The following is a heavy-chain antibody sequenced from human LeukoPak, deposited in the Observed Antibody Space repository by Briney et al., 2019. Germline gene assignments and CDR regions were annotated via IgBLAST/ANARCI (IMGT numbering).Heavy chain of an antibody. V-gene: IGHV3-23*01. CDR1: GFTFSSSA. CDR2: ISGSGSGGST. J-gene: IGHJ4*02. Sequence: PGGSLRLSCAASGFTFSSSAMSWVRQAPGKGLEWVSSISGSGSGGSTYYADSVKGRFTISRDNSKNTLYLQMNSLRAEDTAVYYCAKEDYGEAPGTLDYWGQGTLVTVSS. D-gene: IGHD3-16*01. CDR3: AKEDYGEAPGTLDY.